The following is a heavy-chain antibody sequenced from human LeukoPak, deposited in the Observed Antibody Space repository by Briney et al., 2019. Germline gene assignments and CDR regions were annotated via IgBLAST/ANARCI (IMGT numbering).Heavy chain of an antibody. CDR1: GFTVSSNY. CDR3: AKDRLRIAAAGTLFPPVDY. Sequence: GGSLRLSCAASGFTVSSNYMSWVRQAPGKGLEWVSAISGSGGSTYYADSVKGRFTISRDNSKNTLYLQMNSLRAEDTAVYYCAKDRLRIAAAGTLFPPVDYWGQGTLVTVSS. V-gene: IGHV3-23*01. CDR2: ISGSGGST. J-gene: IGHJ4*02. D-gene: IGHD6-13*01.